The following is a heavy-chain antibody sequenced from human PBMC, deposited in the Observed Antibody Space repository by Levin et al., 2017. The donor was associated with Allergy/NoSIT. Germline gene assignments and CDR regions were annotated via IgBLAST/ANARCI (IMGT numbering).Heavy chain of an antibody. D-gene: IGHD1-14*01. CDR3: ARGREPQYYFDY. CDR2: IYYSGST. V-gene: IGHV4-59*01. J-gene: IGHJ4*02. CDR1: GGSISSYY. Sequence: MSSETLSLTCTVSGGSISSYYWSWIRQPPGKGLEWIGYIYYSGSTNYNPSLKSRVTISVDTSKNQFSLKLSSVTAADTAVYYCARGREPQYYFDYWGQGTLVTVSS.